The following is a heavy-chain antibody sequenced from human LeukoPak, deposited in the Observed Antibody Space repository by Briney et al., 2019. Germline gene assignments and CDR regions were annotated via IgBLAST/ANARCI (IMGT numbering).Heavy chain of an antibody. CDR2: ISGSGGST. D-gene: IGHD4-17*01. Sequence: GGSLRLSCAASGFTFSIYAMSWVRQAPGKGLEGVSAISGSGGSTYYADSVKGRFTISRDNSKNTLYLQMNSLRAEDTAVYYCANLPTVTTLDYWGQGTLVTVSS. CDR1: GFTFSIYA. V-gene: IGHV3-23*01. CDR3: ANLPTVTTLDY. J-gene: IGHJ4*02.